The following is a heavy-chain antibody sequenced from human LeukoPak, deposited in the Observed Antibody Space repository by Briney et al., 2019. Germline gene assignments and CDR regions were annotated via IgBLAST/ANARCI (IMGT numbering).Heavy chain of an antibody. Sequence: ASVKVSCKXSGYTFTSYDINWVRQATGQGLEWMGWMNPNSGNTGYAQKFQGRVTMTRNTSISTAYMELSSLRSEDTAVYYCARGGIAAAAGLFDYWGRGTLVTVSS. J-gene: IGHJ4*02. D-gene: IGHD6-13*01. CDR2: MNPNSGNT. CDR1: GYTFTSYD. CDR3: ARGGIAAAAGLFDY. V-gene: IGHV1-8*01.